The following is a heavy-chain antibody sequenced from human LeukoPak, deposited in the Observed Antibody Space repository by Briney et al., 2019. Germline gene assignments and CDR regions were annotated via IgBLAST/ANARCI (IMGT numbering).Heavy chain of an antibody. CDR1: GFTLSSYA. Sequence: PGGPLRLSCAASGFTLSSYAMSWVRQAPGKGLEWVSAISGSGGSTYYADSVKGRFTISRDNYKNTLYLQMNSMRAEDTAVYYCAKDPGALDMVRGVSYYYYGMDVWGKGTTVTVSS. CDR3: AKDPGALDMVRGVSYYYYGMDV. CDR2: ISGSGGST. V-gene: IGHV3-23*01. D-gene: IGHD3-10*01. J-gene: IGHJ6*04.